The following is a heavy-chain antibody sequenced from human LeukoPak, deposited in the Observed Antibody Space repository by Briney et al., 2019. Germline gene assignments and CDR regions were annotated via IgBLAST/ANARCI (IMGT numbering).Heavy chain of an antibody. CDR1: GGSFSGYY. D-gene: IGHD2-2*01. CDR3: ARSPGYCSSTSCSRVDY. J-gene: IGHJ4*02. CDR2: INHSGST. V-gene: IGHV4-34*01. Sequence: PSETLSLTCAVYGGSFSGYYWSWIRQPPGKGLEWIGEINHSGSTNYNPSLKSRVTISVDTSKNQLSLKLSSVTAADTAVYYCARSPGYCSSTSCSRVDYWGQGTLVTVSS.